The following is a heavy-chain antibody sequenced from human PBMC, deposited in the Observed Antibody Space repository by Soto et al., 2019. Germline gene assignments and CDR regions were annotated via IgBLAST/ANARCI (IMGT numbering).Heavy chain of an antibody. CDR1: GDTFTDYY. CDR3: ARWGHVVVVTAALDY. V-gene: IGHV1-46*01. CDR2: VNPSGGHT. J-gene: IGHJ4*02. D-gene: IGHD2-21*02. Sequence: QVQLMQFGAEVTKPGASVKVSCKASGDTFTDYYIHWVRQAPGQGLEWMGTVNPSGGHTTYAQHFLGRVTMTRDTSTSTLDMELTSLTSDDTAVYYCARWGHVVVVTAALDYWGQGTLVTVSS.